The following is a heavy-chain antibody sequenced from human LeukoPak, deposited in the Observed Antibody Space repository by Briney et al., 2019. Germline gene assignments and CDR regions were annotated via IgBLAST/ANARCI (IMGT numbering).Heavy chain of an antibody. CDR1: GYTFTDYY. V-gene: IGHV1-2*02. Sequence: ASVKVSCKASGYTFTDYYIHWVRQAPGQGLEWMGWINPKSGGTDYAQKFQGRVTMTRDTSITTVYMELSRLRSDDTAVYYCARDSISEPRWLENWGEGKLFTVSS. D-gene: IGHD6-6*01. J-gene: IGHJ4*02. CDR3: ARDSISEPRWLEN. CDR2: INPKSGGT.